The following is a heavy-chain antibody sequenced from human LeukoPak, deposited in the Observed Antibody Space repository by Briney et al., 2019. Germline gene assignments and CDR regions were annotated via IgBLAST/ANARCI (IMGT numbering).Heavy chain of an antibody. D-gene: IGHD1-20*01. Sequence: GGSLRLSCAASGFTFSSYAMSWVRQAPGKGLEWVSAISGSGGSTYYADSVKGRFTISRDNSKNTLYLQMNGLRAEDTAVYYCAKGVSLTYPPYYFDYWGQGTLVTVSS. J-gene: IGHJ4*02. CDR1: GFTFSSYA. CDR2: ISGSGGST. V-gene: IGHV3-23*01. CDR3: AKGVSLTYPPYYFDY.